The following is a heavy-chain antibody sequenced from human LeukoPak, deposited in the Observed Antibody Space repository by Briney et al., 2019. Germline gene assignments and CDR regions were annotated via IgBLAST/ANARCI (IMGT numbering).Heavy chain of an antibody. CDR1: GGTFITYA. CDR3: AGGLREQKVDF. Sequence: GASVKVSCKASGGTFITYAVNWVRQAPGEGLEWMGRIIPFLDMTNYAQNFQGRVTITADESTGTAYLELSSLRYEDSAVYYCAGGLREQKVDFWGQGTLVTVSS. J-gene: IGHJ4*02. D-gene: IGHD3-16*01. CDR2: IIPFLDMT. V-gene: IGHV1-69*04.